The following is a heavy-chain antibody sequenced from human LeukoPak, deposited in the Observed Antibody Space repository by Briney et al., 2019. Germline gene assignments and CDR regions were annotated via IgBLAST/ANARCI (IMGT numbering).Heavy chain of an antibody. CDR1: GFTFSSYG. J-gene: IGHJ3*02. CDR2: IWYDGSNK. D-gene: IGHD3-22*01. Sequence: GGSLRLSCAASGFTFSSYGMHWVRQAPGKGLEWVAVIWYDGSNKYYADSVKGRFTISRDNSKNTLYLQMNSLRAEDTAVYYCARDYYDSSGYDAFDIWGQGTMVTVSS. CDR3: ARDYYDSSGYDAFDI. V-gene: IGHV3-33*01.